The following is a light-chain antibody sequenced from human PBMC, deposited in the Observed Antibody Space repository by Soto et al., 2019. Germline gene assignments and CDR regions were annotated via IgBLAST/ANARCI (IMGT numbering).Light chain of an antibody. CDR1: QSISSY. J-gene: IGKJ1*01. Sequence: DIQMTQSPSSMYASVGDRVTITCRASQSISSYLNWYQQKPGKAPKLLIYAASSLQSGVPSRFSGSGSGTDFTLTISSLQPEDFATYYCQQSYSTRWTFGQGTKVDIK. CDR2: AAS. V-gene: IGKV1-39*01. CDR3: QQSYSTRWT.